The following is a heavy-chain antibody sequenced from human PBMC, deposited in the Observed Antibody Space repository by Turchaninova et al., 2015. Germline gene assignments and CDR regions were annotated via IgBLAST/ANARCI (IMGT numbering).Heavy chain of an antibody. Sequence: EVQLVESGGGLVQPGGFLGRSCAASGLTFNSDAMKWVRQAPGKGREWVSVISARGITTYYTDSVKGRFTISRDNSKNTLYLQMNSLRAEDTAVYYCAKRFYSGWDGMDVWGQGTTVTVSS. D-gene: IGHD2-15*01. J-gene: IGHJ6*02. CDR3: AKRFYSGWDGMDV. V-gene: IGHV3-23*04. CDR1: GLTFNSDA. CDR2: ISARGITT.